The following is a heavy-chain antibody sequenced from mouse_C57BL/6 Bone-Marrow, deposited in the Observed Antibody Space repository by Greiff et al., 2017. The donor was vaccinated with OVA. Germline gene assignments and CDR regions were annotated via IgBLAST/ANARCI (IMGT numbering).Heavy chain of an antibody. Sequence: VQLHQPGAELVKPGASVKLSCKASGYTFTSYWMQWVKQRPGQGLEWIGEIDPSDSYTNYNQKFKGKATLTVDTSSSTAYMQLSSLTSEDSAVYYCASETTVVATRYFDVWGTGTTVTVSS. D-gene: IGHD1-1*01. CDR1: GYTFTSYW. V-gene: IGHV1-50*01. J-gene: IGHJ1*03. CDR3: ASETTVVATRYFDV. CDR2: IDPSDSYT.